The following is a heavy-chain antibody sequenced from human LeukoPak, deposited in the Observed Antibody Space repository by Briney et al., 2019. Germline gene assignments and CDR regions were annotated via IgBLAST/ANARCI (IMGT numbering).Heavy chain of an antibody. CDR1: GFAFSSTA. D-gene: IGHD3-3*01. Sequence: PGGSLRLSCAAAGFAFSSTALTWVRQAPGEGLDWVVVISYDGSNKYYADSVKGRFTISRDNSKNTLYLQMNSLRAEDTAVYYCAKPLPLYDFWSGYGYWGQGTLVTVSS. J-gene: IGHJ4*02. CDR3: AKPLPLYDFWSGYGY. V-gene: IGHV3-30*18. CDR2: ISYDGSNK.